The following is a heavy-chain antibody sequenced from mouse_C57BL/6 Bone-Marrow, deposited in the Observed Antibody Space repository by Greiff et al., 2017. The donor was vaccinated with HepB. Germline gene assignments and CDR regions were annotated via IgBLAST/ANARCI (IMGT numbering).Heavy chain of an antibody. Sequence: VQLKQSGAELVRPGASVKLSCTASGFNIKDDYMHWVKQRPEQGLEWIGWIDPENGDTEYASKFQGKATITADTSSNTAYLQLSSLTSEDTAVYYCTTLYYYDVAYYAMDYWGQGTSVTVSS. CDR2: IDPENGDT. CDR1: GFNIKDDY. CDR3: TTLYYYDVAYYAMDY. J-gene: IGHJ4*01. V-gene: IGHV14-4*01. D-gene: IGHD2-4*01.